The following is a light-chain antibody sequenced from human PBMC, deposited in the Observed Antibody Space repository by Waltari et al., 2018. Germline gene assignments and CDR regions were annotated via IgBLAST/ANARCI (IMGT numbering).Light chain of an antibody. CDR3: ASWEDSLNGHWV. Sequence: QSVLTQPPSASGTPGQRVTISCSCSSSNLGNNVVNWHQQVPGTAPKLLIYRNDRRPSGGPYGFAASKAVTSASLAMSGLQSEDEAGYDCASWEDSLNGHWVFGGGTKVTVL. V-gene: IGLV1-44*01. CDR2: RND. J-gene: IGLJ3*02. CDR1: SSNLGNNV.